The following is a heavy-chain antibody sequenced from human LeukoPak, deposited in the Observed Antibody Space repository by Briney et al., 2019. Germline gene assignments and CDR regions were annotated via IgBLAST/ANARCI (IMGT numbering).Heavy chain of an antibody. CDR2: ISDSGST. CDR3: TRAIRLWDYGSGSYFPAYFDY. CDR1: GDSMNNYV. D-gene: IGHD3-10*01. J-gene: IGHJ4*02. Sequence: PSETLSLTCTVSGDSMNNYVWSWLRQPPGKGVEGGGYISDSGSTNYNPSLKSRVTVSLDTSKNQFSLKLSSVTAADTAVYYCTRAIRLWDYGSGSYFPAYFDYWGQGTLVTVSS. V-gene: IGHV4-59*01.